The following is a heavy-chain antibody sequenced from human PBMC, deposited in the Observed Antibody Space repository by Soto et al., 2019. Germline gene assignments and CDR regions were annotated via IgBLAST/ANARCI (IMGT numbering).Heavy chain of an antibody. D-gene: IGHD6-19*01. Sequence: QDQLVQSGGEVKKPGASVKVSCKASGYSFTNYGITWVRQAPGQGFEWMGWISAYNGDTNYAKKLQGRVTMTTDASTSTAYLESRSLRSDDTAVYYCARDRGVAPPVAGNTHYYYYMDVWGKGTTVTVSS. V-gene: IGHV1-18*01. J-gene: IGHJ6*03. CDR3: ARDRGVAPPVAGNTHYYYYMDV. CDR2: ISAYNGDT. CDR1: GYSFTNYG.